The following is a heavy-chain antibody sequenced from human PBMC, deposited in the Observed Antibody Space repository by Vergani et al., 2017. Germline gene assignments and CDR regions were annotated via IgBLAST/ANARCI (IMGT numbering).Heavy chain of an antibody. CDR1: GYSFTSYW. CDR2: ISPGDSDT. V-gene: IGHV5-51*01. J-gene: IGHJ4*02. Sequence: EVQLVQSGAEVKKPGESLKISCKGSGYSFTSYWIGWVRQMPGKGLEWMGSISPGDSDTRYSPSFQGQVTSPADKSISTAYRQWSSRKASDTAMYYCASHSSSGLFDYWGQGTLVTVSS. D-gene: IGHD6-6*01. CDR3: ASHSSSGLFDY.